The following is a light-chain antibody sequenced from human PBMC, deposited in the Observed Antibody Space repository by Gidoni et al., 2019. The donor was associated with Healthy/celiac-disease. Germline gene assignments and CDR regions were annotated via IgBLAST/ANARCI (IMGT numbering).Light chain of an antibody. CDR1: QDISNY. CDR3: QQYDDLPLT. J-gene: IGKJ4*01. CDR2: DAS. V-gene: IGKV1-33*01. Sequence: DIQMTQSPSSLSASVGDRVTITCQASQDISNYLNWYQQTPGKAPKLLIYDASNFETGVPSRFSGSRSGTDFTFTISSLQPEDLATYYCQQYDDLPLTFGGGTKVEIK.